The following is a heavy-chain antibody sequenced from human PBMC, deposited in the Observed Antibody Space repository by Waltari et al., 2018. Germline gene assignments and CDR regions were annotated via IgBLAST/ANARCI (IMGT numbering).Heavy chain of an antibody. CDR3: ARDHDSSGYYPGGY. CDR2: IIPILGIA. CDR1: GGTFSSYT. D-gene: IGHD3-22*01. J-gene: IGHJ4*02. Sequence: QVQLVQSGAEVKKPGSSVKVSCKASGGTFSSYTISWVRPAPGQGLEWMGRIIPILGIANYAQKFQGRVRITADKSTSTAYMELSSLRSEDTAVYYCARDHDSSGYYPGGYWGQGTLVTVSS. V-gene: IGHV1-69*08.